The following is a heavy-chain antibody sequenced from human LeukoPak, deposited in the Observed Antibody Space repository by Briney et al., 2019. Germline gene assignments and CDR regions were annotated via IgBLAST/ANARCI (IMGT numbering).Heavy chain of an antibody. CDR1: GFTFSSYV. J-gene: IGHJ4*02. CDR2: ISYDGSNE. V-gene: IGHV3-30*04. CDR3: ARDSMVDTPNFDY. Sequence: GGSLRLSCAASGFTFSSYVMHWVRQAPGKGLEWVAIISYDGSNEYYADSVKGRFTISRDNSKNTLYLQMNSLRAEDTAVYYCARDSMVDTPNFDYWGQGTLVTVSS. D-gene: IGHD3-10*01.